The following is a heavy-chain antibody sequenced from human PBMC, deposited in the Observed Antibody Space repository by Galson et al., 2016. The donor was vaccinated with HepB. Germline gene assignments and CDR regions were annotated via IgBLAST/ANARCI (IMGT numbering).Heavy chain of an antibody. Sequence: SETLSLTCTLSSGSISDHHWSWIRQSPQRGLEWIGYMHHSGSTNYNPSFRGRVTISMDTSRTQFFLILNSVTTADTAVYYCARDLGKGLVVTFDVWGHGTTFTVSS. J-gene: IGHJ3*01. D-gene: IGHD1-1*01. V-gene: IGHV4-59*11. CDR3: ARDLGKGLVVTFDV. CDR1: SGSISDHH. CDR2: MHHSGST.